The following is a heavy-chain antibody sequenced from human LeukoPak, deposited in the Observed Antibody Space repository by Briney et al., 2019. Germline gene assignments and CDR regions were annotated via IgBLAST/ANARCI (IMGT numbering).Heavy chain of an antibody. V-gene: IGHV3-48*03. D-gene: IGHD3-10*01. CDR3: APYYYGSGSYNGN. J-gene: IGHJ4*02. CDR2: ISSSGSTI. Sequence: GGSLRLSCAASGFTFSSYEMNWVRQAPGKGLEWVSYISSSGSTIYYADSVKGRFTISRDNAKNSLYLQMNSPRAEDTAVYYCAPYYYGSGSYNGNWGQGTLVTVSS. CDR1: GFTFSSYE.